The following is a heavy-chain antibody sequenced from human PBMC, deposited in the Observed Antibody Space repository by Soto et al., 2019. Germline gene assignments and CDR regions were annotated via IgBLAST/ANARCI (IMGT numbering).Heavy chain of an antibody. CDR3: ARVLHPVVPAAIGYFQH. J-gene: IGHJ1*01. V-gene: IGHV1-18*01. D-gene: IGHD2-2*02. CDR2: ISAYNGNT. Sequence: QVQLVQSGAEVKKPGASVKVSCKASGYTFTSYGISWVRQAPGQGLEWMGWISAYNGNTNYAQKVQGRVTMTTDTSTSTAYMELRSLRSDDTAVYYCARVLHPVVPAAIGYFQHWGQGTLVTVSS. CDR1: GYTFTSYG.